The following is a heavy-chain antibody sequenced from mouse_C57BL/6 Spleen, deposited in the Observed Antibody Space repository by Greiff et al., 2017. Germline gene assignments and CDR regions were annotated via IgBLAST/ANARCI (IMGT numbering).Heavy chain of an antibody. Sequence: VQLQQPGAELVMPGASVKLSCKASGYTFTSYWMNWVKQRPGQGLEWIGEIDPSDSYTNYNQKFKGKSTLTVAKSSITAYMQLSSLTSEDSAVYYCASVSNWYFGVQGTGTTVTAAS. CDR3: ASVSNWYFGV. V-gene: IGHV1-69*01. CDR1: GYTFTSYW. J-gene: IGHJ1*03. CDR2: IDPSDSYT.